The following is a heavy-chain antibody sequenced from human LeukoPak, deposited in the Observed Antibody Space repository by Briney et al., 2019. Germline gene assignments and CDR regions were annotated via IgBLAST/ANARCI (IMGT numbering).Heavy chain of an antibody. V-gene: IGHV4-39*01. CDR2: INYGGTT. D-gene: IGHD3-10*01. CDR1: GGSISSNNYY. CDR3: ARYVVSGAGTYYFDY. J-gene: IGHJ4*02. Sequence: PSETLSLPCTVSGGSISSNNYYWSWPRQTAGREMEWIASINYGGTTYYNPSLKSRDTISVDTPKNQFSLRLSPVTAADTAVYLCARYVVSGAGTYYFDYWGQGSLVTVSS.